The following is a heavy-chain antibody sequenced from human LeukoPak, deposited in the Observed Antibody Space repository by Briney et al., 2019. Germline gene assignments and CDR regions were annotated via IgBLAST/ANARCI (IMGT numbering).Heavy chain of an antibody. D-gene: IGHD5-18*01. CDR2: IYTSGST. CDR1: GASISGYY. CDR3: ARDRGYSTFDL. V-gene: IGHV4-4*07. J-gene: IGHJ3*01. Sequence: SETLSLTCTVSGASISGYYWTWIRQPAGKGLEWIGRIYTSGSTKYNPSLKSRVSMSVDTSRNQFSLKVSSVTAADTAVYYCARDRGYSTFDLWGQGTMVTVSS.